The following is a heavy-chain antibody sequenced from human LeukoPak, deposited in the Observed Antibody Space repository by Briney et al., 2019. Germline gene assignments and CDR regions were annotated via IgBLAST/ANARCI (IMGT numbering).Heavy chain of an antibody. CDR2: ISANGITT. CDR3: ASSLNTVIISPYYFDY. V-gene: IGHV3-11*04. D-gene: IGHD4-11*01. Sequence: PGGSLRLSCAASGFTFSDYYMGWIRQAPGQGLEWISYISANGITTYYADSVKGRFTISRDNARNSLSLYINFLRAEDTAVYYCASSLNTVIISPYYFDYWGQGTLVTVSS. CDR1: GFTFSDYY. J-gene: IGHJ4*02.